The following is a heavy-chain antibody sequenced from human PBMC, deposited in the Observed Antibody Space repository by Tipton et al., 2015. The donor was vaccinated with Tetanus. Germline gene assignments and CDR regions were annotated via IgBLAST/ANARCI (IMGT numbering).Heavy chain of an antibody. CDR2: IYPGDSDA. Sequence: QLVQSGAEVKKPGESLRISCKVSGHNSRSYWISWVRQMPGKGLEWMGIIYPGDSDATYSPAFQGQVTISVDKSISTAYLQWSSLKASGTAFYFCARLPKHYSTSGSTWGQGTLVTVSS. J-gene: IGHJ5*02. CDR3: ARLPKHYSTSGST. D-gene: IGHD3-10*01. CDR1: GHNSRSYW. V-gene: IGHV5-51*01.